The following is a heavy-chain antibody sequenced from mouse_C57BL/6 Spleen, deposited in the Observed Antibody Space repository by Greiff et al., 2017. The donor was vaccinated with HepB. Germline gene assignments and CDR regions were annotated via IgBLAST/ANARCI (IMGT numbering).Heavy chain of an antibody. CDR2: FHPYNDDT. V-gene: IGHV1-47*01. Sequence: LVESGAELVKPGASVKMSCKASGYTFTTYPIEWMKQNHGKSLEWIGNFHPYNDDTKYNEKFKGKATLTVEKSSSTVYLELSRLTSDDSAVYYCARRLLRKGYFDVWGTGTTVTVSS. J-gene: IGHJ1*03. CDR3: ARRLLRKGYFDV. CDR1: GYTFTTYP. D-gene: IGHD1-1*01.